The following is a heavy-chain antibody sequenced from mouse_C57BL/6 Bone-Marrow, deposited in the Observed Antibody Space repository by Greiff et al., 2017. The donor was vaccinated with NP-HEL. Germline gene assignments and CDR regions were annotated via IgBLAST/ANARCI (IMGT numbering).Heavy chain of an antibody. Sequence: VQLQQPGAELVMPGASVKLSCKASGYTFTSYWMHWVKQRPGQGLEWIGEIDPSDSYTKYNQKFKGKSTLTVDKSSSTAYMQLSSLTSEDSAVYYCARRSYYYGSSYWYFDVWGTGTTVTVSS. D-gene: IGHD1-1*01. CDR3: ARRSYYYGSSYWYFDV. J-gene: IGHJ1*03. CDR2: IDPSDSYT. V-gene: IGHV1-69*01. CDR1: GYTFTSYW.